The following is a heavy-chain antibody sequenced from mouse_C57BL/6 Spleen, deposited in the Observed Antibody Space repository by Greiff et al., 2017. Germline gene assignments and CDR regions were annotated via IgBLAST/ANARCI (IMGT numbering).Heavy chain of an antibody. V-gene: IGHV14-2*01. D-gene: IGHD1-1*01. CDR1: GFNIKDYY. CDR3: ARDGSSLAWFAD. Sequence: EVKLQESGAELVKPGASVKLSCTASGFNIKDYYMNWVKQRTEQGLEWIGRIDPEDGETKYAPKFQGKATITADTSSNTAYLQLSGLTSEDTAVYYCARDGSSLAWFADWGQGTLVTVSA. J-gene: IGHJ3*01. CDR2: IDPEDGET.